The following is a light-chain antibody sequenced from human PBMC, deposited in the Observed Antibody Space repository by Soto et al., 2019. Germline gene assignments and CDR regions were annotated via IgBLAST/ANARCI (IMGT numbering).Light chain of an antibody. CDR3: QQYGSSPT. CDR1: QSVSSSY. Sequence: EVVLTQSPGTLSLSPGERATLSCRASQSVSSSYLAWYQQKPGQAPRLLISGASSRATGIPDRFSGSGSGTDFTLIISRLEPEDFAVYYCQQYGSSPTFGQGTKVEIK. V-gene: IGKV3-20*01. J-gene: IGKJ1*01. CDR2: GAS.